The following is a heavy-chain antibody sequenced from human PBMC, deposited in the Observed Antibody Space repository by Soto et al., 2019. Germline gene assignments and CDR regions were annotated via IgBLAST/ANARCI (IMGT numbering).Heavy chain of an antibody. CDR1: GGSISSSH. CDR2: LYDSGST. J-gene: IGHJ6*02. CDR3: ARENCRGGRCFGMDV. V-gene: IGHV4-59*01. Sequence: QVQLQESDPGLVKPSETLSLTCTVSGGSISSSHWTWVRQPPGKGLEWIGYLYDSGSTNYKSSLKSRVTISADTSKNQCSLKLSSVTAADTAVYYCARENCRGGRCFGMDVWGQGTTVTVSS. D-gene: IGHD2-15*01.